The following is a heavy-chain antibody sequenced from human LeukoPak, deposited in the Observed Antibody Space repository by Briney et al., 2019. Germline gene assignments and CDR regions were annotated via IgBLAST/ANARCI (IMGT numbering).Heavy chain of an antibody. CDR3: AKDSRGTTTTIYYFDC. CDR2: ISGGGSYT. V-gene: IGHV3-23*01. CDR1: GFTVANDR. Sequence: HPGGSLRLSCAASGFTVANDRMSWVRQAPGKGLEWVSGISGGGSYTYYADSVKGRFTISRDNSKNTLSLQMNSLRAEDTAVYYCAKDSRGTTTTIYYFDCWGQGTLVTVSS. J-gene: IGHJ4*02. D-gene: IGHD4-17*01.